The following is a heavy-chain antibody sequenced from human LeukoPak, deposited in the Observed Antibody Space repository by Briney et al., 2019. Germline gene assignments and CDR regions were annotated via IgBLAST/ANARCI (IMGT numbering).Heavy chain of an antibody. V-gene: IGHV3-74*01. CDR2: INSDGSST. J-gene: IGHJ6*02. D-gene: IGHD3-10*01. Sequence: GGSLRLSCAASGFTFSSYWMHWVRQAPGKGLVWVSRINSDGSSTSYADSVKGRFTISRDNAKNTLYLQMNSLRAEDTAVYYCARSTGYYPMDVWGQGTTVTVSS. CDR3: ARSTGYYPMDV. CDR1: GFTFSSYW.